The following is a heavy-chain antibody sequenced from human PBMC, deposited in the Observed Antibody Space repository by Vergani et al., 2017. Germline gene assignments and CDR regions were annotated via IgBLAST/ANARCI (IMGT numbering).Heavy chain of an antibody. CDR1: GGSFSGYY. Sequence: QVQLLESGPGLLKPSETLSLTCAVYGGSFSGYYWSWIRQPPGKGLEWIGEINHSGSTNYNPSLKSRVTISVDTSKNQFSLKLSSVTAADTAVYYCARNPIVVVPAALGNYYYYYYMDVWGKGTTVTVSS. V-gene: IGHV4-34*10. CDR2: INHSGST. D-gene: IGHD2-2*01. J-gene: IGHJ6*03. CDR3: ARNPIVVVPAALGNYYYYYYMDV.